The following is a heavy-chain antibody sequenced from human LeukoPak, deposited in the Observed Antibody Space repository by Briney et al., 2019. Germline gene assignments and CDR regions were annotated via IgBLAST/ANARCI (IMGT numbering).Heavy chain of an antibody. CDR2: IYYSGST. J-gene: IGHJ5*02. Sequence: PSETLSLTCTVSGGSIISYYWSWIRQPPGKGPEWIGYIYYSGSTNYNPSLKSRVTISVDTSKNQFSLKLSSVTAADTAVYYCARWDIAVAGRNWFDPWGQGTLVTVSS. D-gene: IGHD6-19*01. CDR1: GGSIISYY. CDR3: ARWDIAVAGRNWFDP. V-gene: IGHV4-59*01.